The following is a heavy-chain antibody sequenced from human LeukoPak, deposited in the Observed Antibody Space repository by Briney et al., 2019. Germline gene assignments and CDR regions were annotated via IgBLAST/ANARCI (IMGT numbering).Heavy chain of an antibody. V-gene: IGHV3-23*01. J-gene: IGHJ3*02. Sequence: GGSLRLSCAASKFTFSTFSMSWVRQAPGKGLEWVSSISGSGGYTYYADSVKGRFTISRDNSKNTLYLQMNNMRTEDTAVYYCAREALEWSPPDIWGQGTTVTVSS. CDR1: KFTFSTFS. CDR3: AREALEWSPPDI. D-gene: IGHD3-3*01. CDR2: ISGSGGYT.